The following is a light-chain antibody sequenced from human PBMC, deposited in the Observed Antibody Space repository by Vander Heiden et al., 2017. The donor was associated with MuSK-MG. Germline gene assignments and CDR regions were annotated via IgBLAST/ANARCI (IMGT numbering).Light chain of an antibody. J-gene: IGKJ4*01. CDR2: GAS. V-gene: IGKV3-20*01. CDR1: QSVRSNY. CDR3: QQDGTSPLT. Sequence: EIVLTQSPGTLSLSPGERATLSCRASQSVRSNYLAWYQQKPGQAPGLLIYGASSRATGIPDRFRGSGSGTDFSLTISRLEPEDFAVYFCQQDGTSPLTFGGGTKVEIK.